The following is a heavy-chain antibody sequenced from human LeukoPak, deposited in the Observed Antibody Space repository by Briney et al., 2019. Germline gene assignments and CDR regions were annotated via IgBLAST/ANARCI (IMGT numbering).Heavy chain of an antibody. J-gene: IGHJ1*01. CDR3: AREKSTYYYDSSGSRRAEYFQH. CDR1: GFTFSSFW. CDR2: IYSGGST. V-gene: IGHV3-66*01. Sequence: GGSLRLSCAASGFTFSSFWMSWVRQAPGKGLEWVSVIYSGGSTYYADSVKGRFTISRDNSKNTLYLQMNSLRAEDTAVHYCAREKSTYYYDSSGSRRAEYFQHWGQGTLVTVSS. D-gene: IGHD3-22*01.